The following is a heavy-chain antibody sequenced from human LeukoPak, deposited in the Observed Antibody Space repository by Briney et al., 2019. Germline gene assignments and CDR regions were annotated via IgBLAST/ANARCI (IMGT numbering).Heavy chain of an antibody. CDR1: GYIFTSYD. V-gene: IGHV1-8*01. CDR3: ARERPAYYYYYGMDV. CDR2: MSPNSGNT. Sequence: ASVKVSCKASGYIFTSYDINWVRQATGQGPEWMGWMSPNSGNTGYAQKFQGRVTMTRSTSMSTAYMELRSLRSDDTAVYYCARERPAYYYYYGMDVWGQGTTVTVSS. J-gene: IGHJ6*02.